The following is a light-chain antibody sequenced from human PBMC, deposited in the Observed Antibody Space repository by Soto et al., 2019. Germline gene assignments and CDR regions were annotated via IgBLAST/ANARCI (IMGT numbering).Light chain of an antibody. V-gene: IGKV3-20*01. CDR3: QQYGSSPPYT. CDR1: QSVSNKY. Sequence: EVVLTQSPGTLSLSPRERATLSCRASQSVSNKYLAWYQQKPGQAPRLLIFGSSDRPTGIPDRFSGSGSGTDFTLTISRLEAEDFAVYYCQQYGSSPPYTFGQGTKLEIK. J-gene: IGKJ2*01. CDR2: GSS.